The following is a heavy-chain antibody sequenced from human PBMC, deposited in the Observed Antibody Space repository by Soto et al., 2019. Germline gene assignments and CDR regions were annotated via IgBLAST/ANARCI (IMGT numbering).Heavy chain of an antibody. CDR2: IYYSGST. Sequence: TSETLSLTCTVSGGSISSGGYYWSWIRQHPGKGLEWIGYIYYSGSTYYNPSLKSRVTISVDTSKNQFSLKLSSVTAADTAVYYCARITMVRGVMGYYGMDIWGQGTTVTVSS. CDR3: ARITMVRGVMGYYGMDI. J-gene: IGHJ6*02. D-gene: IGHD3-10*01. V-gene: IGHV4-31*03. CDR1: GGSISSGGYY.